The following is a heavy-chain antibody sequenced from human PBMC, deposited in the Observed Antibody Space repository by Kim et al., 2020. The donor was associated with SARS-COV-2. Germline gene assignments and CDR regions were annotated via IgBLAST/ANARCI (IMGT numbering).Heavy chain of an antibody. J-gene: IGHJ6*02. CDR3: ARKLLWFGDNGMDV. V-gene: IGHV3-53*01. CDR1: GFSVSTND. Sequence: GSLRLSCAASGFSVSTNDMSWVRQAPGKGLEWVATIFGSGATYFADSAKGRFTIPRDNSKDTLYLQMNGLRAEDTAAYHCARKLLWFGDNGMDVWGQGTTVTVSS. D-gene: IGHD3-10*01. CDR2: IFGSGAT.